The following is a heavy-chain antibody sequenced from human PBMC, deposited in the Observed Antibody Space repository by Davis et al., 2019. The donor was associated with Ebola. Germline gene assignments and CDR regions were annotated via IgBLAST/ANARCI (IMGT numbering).Heavy chain of an antibody. J-gene: IGHJ4*02. V-gene: IGHV3-74*01. CDR2: INSDGSST. Sequence: GESLKISCAASGFTFSSYWMHWVRQAPGKGLVWVSRINSDGSSTSYADSVKGRFTISRDNAKNTLYLQMNSLRAEDTAVYYCARAPVGATTDYWGQGTLVTVSS. D-gene: IGHD1-26*01. CDR3: ARAPVGATTDY. CDR1: GFTFSSYW.